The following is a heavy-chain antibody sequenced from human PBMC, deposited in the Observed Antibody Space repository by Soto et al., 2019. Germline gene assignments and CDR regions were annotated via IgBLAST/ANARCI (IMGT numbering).Heavy chain of an antibody. D-gene: IGHD4-4*01. CDR1: GFTFNNAW. Sequence: EVQLVESGGGLVKPGGSLRLSCAASGFTFNNAWMSWVRQAPGKGLEWVGRIKNKMDGGTTDYPAPVKGRFTVSRDDSRNTVYLQMNSLKIEDTAMYYCLTDPFTDYNIYEGWAHWGQGTLVTVSS. V-gene: IGHV3-15*01. CDR3: LTDPFTDYNIYEGWAH. CDR2: IKNKMDGGTT. J-gene: IGHJ4*02.